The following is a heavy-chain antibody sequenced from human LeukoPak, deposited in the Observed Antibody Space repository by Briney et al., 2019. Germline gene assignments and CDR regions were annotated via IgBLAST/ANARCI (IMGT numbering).Heavy chain of an antibody. J-gene: IGHJ4*02. CDR3: ARVRYSGYDNAFDY. Sequence: ASVKVSCKASGYTFTSYDINWVRQAPGQGLEWMGWISAYNGNTNYAQKLQGRVTMTTDTSTSTAYMELRSLRSDDTAVYYCARVRYSGYDNAFDYWGQGTLVTVSS. CDR2: ISAYNGNT. V-gene: IGHV1-18*01. CDR1: GYTFTSYD. D-gene: IGHD5-12*01.